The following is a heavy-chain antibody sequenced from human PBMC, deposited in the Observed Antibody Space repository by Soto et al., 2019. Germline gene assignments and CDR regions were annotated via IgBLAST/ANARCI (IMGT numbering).Heavy chain of an antibody. CDR1: GFSFNTYE. V-gene: IGHV3-48*03. D-gene: IGHD1-26*01. J-gene: IGHJ4*02. CDR2: ISSSGSTI. Sequence: EVQLVESGGGLGQPGGSLRLSCAASGFSFNTYEMNWVRRAPGKGLEWVSYISSSGSTIYYADSVKGRFTVSRDNGKNSLYLQMNSLRAEDTAVYYCAYGGSCDYWGQGTQVTVSS. CDR3: AYGGSCDY.